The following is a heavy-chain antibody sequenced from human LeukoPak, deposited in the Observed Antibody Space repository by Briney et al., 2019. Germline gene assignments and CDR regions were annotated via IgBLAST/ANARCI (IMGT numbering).Heavy chain of an antibody. D-gene: IGHD1-26*01. CDR3: ARSLVVGATYPYH. J-gene: IGHJ5*02. CDR2: IFYDGSNK. V-gene: IGHV3-33*08. CDR1: GFTFSDYN. Sequence: GGSLRLSCAASGFTFSDYNMNWLRQAPGKGLEWVAVIFYDGSNKYYADSVKGRFTVSRDNSKNTLYLQVNSLRAEDTAVYYCARSLVVGATYPYHWGQGTLVTVSS.